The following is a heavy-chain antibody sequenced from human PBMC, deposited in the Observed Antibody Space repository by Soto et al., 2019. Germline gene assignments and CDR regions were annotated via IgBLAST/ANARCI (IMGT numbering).Heavy chain of an antibody. V-gene: IGHV3-23*01. CDR3: AKDVISGDGFWLMDH. D-gene: IGHD2-21*02. CDR2: IYGNGAGI. CDR1: GFTFSAYA. J-gene: IGHJ4*02. Sequence: GGSLRLSCATSGFTFSAYAMTWVRQAPGKGLESVSGIYGNGAGIQYADSVRGRFTISRDNSKNTLYLQMNSLRAEDTAVYYCAKDVISGDGFWLMDHWGQGTLVTVSS.